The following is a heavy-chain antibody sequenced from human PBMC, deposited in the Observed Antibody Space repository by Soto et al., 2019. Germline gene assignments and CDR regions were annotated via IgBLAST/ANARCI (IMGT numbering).Heavy chain of an antibody. CDR3: ARGGYSYGYGHFDY. V-gene: IGHV1-69*13. D-gene: IGHD5-18*01. CDR2: IIPIFGTA. CDR1: GGTFSSYA. J-gene: IGHJ4*02. Sequence: GASVKVSCKASGGTFSSYAISWVRQAPGQGLEWMGGIIPIFGTANYAQKFQGRVTITADESTSTAYMELGSLRSEDTAVYYCARGGYSYGYGHFDYWGQGTLVTVSS.